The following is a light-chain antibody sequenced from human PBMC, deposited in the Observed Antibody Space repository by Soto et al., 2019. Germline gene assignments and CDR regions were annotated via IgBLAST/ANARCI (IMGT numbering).Light chain of an antibody. CDR3: QQYNSYSPMT. Sequence: DIQMTQSPSTLSASVGDRVTITCRASQSISSWLAWYQQKPGKAPKLLIYDASSLESGVPSRFSGXXSGTXFTLTISSLQPDDFATYYCQQYNSYSPMTFGQGTKVEIK. V-gene: IGKV1-5*01. J-gene: IGKJ1*01. CDR1: QSISSW. CDR2: DAS.